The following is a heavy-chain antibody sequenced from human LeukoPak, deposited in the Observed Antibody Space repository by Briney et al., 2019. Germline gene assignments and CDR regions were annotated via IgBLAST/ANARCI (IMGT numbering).Heavy chain of an antibody. CDR3: AGDPSYLNGHFDY. V-gene: IGHV4-59*01. CDR1: GGSISSYY. Sequence: SETLSLTCTVSGGSISSYYWSWIRQPPGKGLEWIGYIYYSGSTNYNPSLKSRVTISVDTSKNQFSLKLRSVTAAETAVYYCAGDPSYLNGHFDYWGQGTLVTVYS. CDR2: IYYSGST. J-gene: IGHJ4*02. D-gene: IGHD2-8*01.